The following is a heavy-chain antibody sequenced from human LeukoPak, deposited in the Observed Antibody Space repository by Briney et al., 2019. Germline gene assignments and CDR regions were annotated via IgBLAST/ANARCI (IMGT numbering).Heavy chain of an antibody. Sequence: SETLSLTCTVSGGSIRSHYWSWIRQPPGKGLEWIGCIYYSGSTDYNPSLKSRVTISVDTSKNQFSLNLTSVTAADTAVYYCARRITLVRGVYYFDMDVWGQGTTVTVSS. J-gene: IGHJ6*02. CDR2: IYYSGST. D-gene: IGHD3-10*01. CDR1: GGSIRSHY. V-gene: IGHV4-59*11. CDR3: ARRITLVRGVYYFDMDV.